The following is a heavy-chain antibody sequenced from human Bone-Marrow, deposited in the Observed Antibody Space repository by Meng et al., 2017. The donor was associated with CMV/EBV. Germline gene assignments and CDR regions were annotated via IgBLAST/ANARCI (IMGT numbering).Heavy chain of an antibody. CDR1: GGSISSSNW. V-gene: IGHV4-4*02. D-gene: IGHD2-2*01. Sequence: SETLSLTCAVSGGSISSSNWWSWVRQPPGKGLEWIGEIYHSGSTNYNPSLKSRVTISVDKSKNQFSLKLSSVTAADTAVYYCARSIVVVPAATFLNWFYPWGQGTLVTVSS. CDR3: ARSIVVVPAATFLNWFYP. CDR2: IYHSGST. J-gene: IGHJ5*02.